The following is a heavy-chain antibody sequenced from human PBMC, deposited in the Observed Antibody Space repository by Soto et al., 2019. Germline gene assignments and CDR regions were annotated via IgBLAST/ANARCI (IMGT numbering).Heavy chain of an antibody. CDR1: GGTFSSYA. CDR3: ARAGGDYGDYYYYYGMDV. D-gene: IGHD4-17*01. J-gene: IGHJ6*02. Sequence: QVQLVQSGAEVKKPGSSVKVSCKASGGTFSSYAISWVRQAPGQGLEWMGGIIPIFGTANYAQKFQGRVTITADESTSTAYMERSSLRSEDTAVYYCARAGGDYGDYYYYYGMDVWGQGTTVTVSS. V-gene: IGHV1-69*01. CDR2: IIPIFGTA.